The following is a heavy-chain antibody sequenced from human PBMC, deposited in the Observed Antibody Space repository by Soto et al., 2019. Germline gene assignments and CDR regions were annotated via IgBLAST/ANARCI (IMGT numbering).Heavy chain of an antibody. Sequence: EVQLVESGGGLVQPGGSLRLCCVASGFTFSSYWMHWVRQDPGKGLVWVSSIKTDGTATQYADSVKGRFTVSRDNAKNTLYLQMNSLRAEDTAVYYCAKDLSWGQCDYWGQGTLVTVSS. CDR3: AKDLSWGQCDY. J-gene: IGHJ4*02. V-gene: IGHV3-74*03. CDR2: IKTDGTAT. D-gene: IGHD3-16*01. CDR1: GFTFSSYW.